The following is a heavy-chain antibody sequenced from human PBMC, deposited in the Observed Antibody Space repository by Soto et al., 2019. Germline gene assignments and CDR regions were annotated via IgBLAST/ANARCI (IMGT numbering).Heavy chain of an antibody. Sequence: SETLSLTCAVSCDSISSGGYSWSWIRQPPGKGLEWIGYIYYGGNTYYNPSLKSRVTISVDRSKNQFSLQLSSANAADTAVYYCARVGGGDAFDLWGRGTMVTVSS. CDR2: IYYGGNT. CDR3: ARVGGGDAFDL. D-gene: IGHD3-16*01. CDR1: CDSISSGGYS. J-gene: IGHJ3*01. V-gene: IGHV4-30-2*01.